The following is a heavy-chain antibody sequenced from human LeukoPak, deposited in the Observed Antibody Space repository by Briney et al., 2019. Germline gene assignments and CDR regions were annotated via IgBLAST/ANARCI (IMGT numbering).Heavy chain of an antibody. Sequence: PGGSLRLSCAASGFTFSSYAMSWVRQAPGKGLEWVSSISSSSSYIYYADSVKGRFTISRDNAKNSLYLQMNSLRAEDTAVYYCARGIVVVVAALDYWGQGTLVTVSS. CDR1: GFTFSSYA. V-gene: IGHV3-21*01. CDR3: ARGIVVVVAALDY. CDR2: ISSSSSYI. J-gene: IGHJ4*02. D-gene: IGHD2-15*01.